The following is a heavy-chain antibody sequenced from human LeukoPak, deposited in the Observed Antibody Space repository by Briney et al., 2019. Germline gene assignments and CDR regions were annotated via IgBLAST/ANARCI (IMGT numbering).Heavy chain of an antibody. Sequence: GGSLRLSCAASGFTVSSSYMSWVRQAPGKGLEWVSAVSGRGDSKYYADSLRARFTISRDNSKNTLYLQMDSLRAEDTAVYYCAKGRVDTALVTGLDYWGQGTLVTVSS. CDR2: VSGRGDSK. V-gene: IGHV3-23*01. CDR1: GFTVSSSY. D-gene: IGHD5-18*01. J-gene: IGHJ4*02. CDR3: AKGRVDTALVTGLDY.